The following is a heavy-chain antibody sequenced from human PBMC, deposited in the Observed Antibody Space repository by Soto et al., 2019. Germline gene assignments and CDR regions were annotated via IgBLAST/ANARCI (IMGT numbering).Heavy chain of an antibody. CDR3: ARGTTGGGLDY. Sequence: QVQLQQWGAGLLKPSQTLSLTCTVSGGSISSGGYYWSWIRQHPGKGLEWIGYIYYSGSTYYNPSLKSRVTISVDTSKNQFSLKLSSVTAADTAVYYCARGTTGGGLDYWGQGTLVTVSS. D-gene: IGHD7-27*01. CDR2: IYYSGST. J-gene: IGHJ4*02. CDR1: GGSISSGGYY. V-gene: IGHV4-31*03.